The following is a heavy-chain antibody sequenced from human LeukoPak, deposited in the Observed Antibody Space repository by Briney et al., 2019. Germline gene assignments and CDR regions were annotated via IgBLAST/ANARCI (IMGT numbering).Heavy chain of an antibody. CDR1: GFTFSDYS. Sequence: GGSLRLSCAPSGFTFSDYSMSWVRQAPGKGLEWVASISTVSTYTFYGDSVKGRFTISRDNAKNSLYLQMSYLTAEDTAVYYCARDGSGPYLYYYMDVRGKGTTVTVSS. CDR3: ARDGSGPYLYYYMDV. J-gene: IGHJ6*03. V-gene: IGHV3-21*06. CDR2: ISTVSTYT. D-gene: IGHD6-25*01.